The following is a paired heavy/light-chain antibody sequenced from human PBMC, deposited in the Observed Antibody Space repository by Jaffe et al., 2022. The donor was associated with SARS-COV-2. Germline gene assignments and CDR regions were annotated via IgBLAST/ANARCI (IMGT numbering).Heavy chain of an antibody. CDR3: AGGNIYRLNF. V-gene: IGHV3-74*01. CDR1: EFTFSYYW. Sequence: EVQLVESGGGLVQPGGSLRLSCAASEFTFSYYWMHWVRQTPGKGLMWISRISGDGSHTNYADSVRGRLTVSRDNAKNTVYLQMNSLGAEDTAIYYCAGGNIYRLNFWGQGTLVTVSS. J-gene: IGHJ4*02. CDR2: ISGDGSHT. D-gene: IGHD3-10*01.
Light chain of an antibody. Sequence: QSVLTQPPSVSAAPGQKVTISCSGSNSNIGSNYLSWYQHLPGTAPKLLIYEYDKRPSGIPDRFSGSKSGASATLVITGLQTGDEADYYCGTWDSSLGAVVFGGGTKLTVL. CDR3: GTWDSSLGAVV. CDR2: EYD. J-gene: IGLJ3*02. V-gene: IGLV1-51*02. CDR1: NSNIGSNY.